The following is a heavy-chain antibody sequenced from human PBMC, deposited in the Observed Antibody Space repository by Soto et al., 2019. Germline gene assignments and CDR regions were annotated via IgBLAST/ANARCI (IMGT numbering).Heavy chain of an antibody. CDR2: IYYSGST. CDR1: GDSISSYY. CDR3: ARLHWGELSAHDY. V-gene: IGHV4-59*01. J-gene: IGHJ4*02. D-gene: IGHD3-16*02. Sequence: SKNLSITCTVHGDSISSYYRTWTRYPPGKGLKWIGYIYYSGSTNYNPSLKSRVTISVDTSKNQFSLKLSSVTAADTAVYYFARLHWGELSAHDYWGQGTLVIVSS.